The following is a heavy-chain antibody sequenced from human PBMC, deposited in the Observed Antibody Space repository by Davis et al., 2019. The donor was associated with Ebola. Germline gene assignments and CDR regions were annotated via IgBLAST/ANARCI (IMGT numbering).Heavy chain of an antibody. CDR3: ATSESFFDYAAYFHY. Sequence: GESLKISCVASGFTFSDYAITWVRQAPGKGLEWVSSISSSSSYIYYADSAKGRFTISRDNAKNSLYLQMNSLKAEDTAVYFCATSESFFDYAAYFHYWGQGTLLTVSS. D-gene: IGHD3-16*01. CDR1: GFTFSDYA. CDR2: ISSSSSYI. J-gene: IGHJ4*02. V-gene: IGHV3-21*06.